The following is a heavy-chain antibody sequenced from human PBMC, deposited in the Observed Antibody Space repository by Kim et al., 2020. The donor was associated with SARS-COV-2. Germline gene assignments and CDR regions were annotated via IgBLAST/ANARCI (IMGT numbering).Heavy chain of an antibody. J-gene: IGHJ3*02. CDR1: GGSISSSSYY. CDR2: IYYSGST. Sequence: SETLSLTCTVSGGSISSSSYYWGWIRQPPGKGLEWIGSIYYSGSTYYNPSLKSRVTISVDTSKNQFSLKLSSVTAADTAVYYCARHVRVIGRNAFDIWGQGTMVTVSS. D-gene: IGHD3-16*02. CDR3: ARHVRVIGRNAFDI. V-gene: IGHV4-39*01.